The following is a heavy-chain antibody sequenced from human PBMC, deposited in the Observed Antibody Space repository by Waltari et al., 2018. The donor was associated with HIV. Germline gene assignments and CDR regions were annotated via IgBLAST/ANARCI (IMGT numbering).Heavy chain of an antibody. D-gene: IGHD2-15*01. V-gene: IGHV5-51*01. J-gene: IGHJ6*02. CDR1: GYNFDQYW. Sequence: EVQLVQSGAEVKKPGESLKISCKGSGYNFDQYWISWGRQMPGKGLEWMGIIYPGDSDTRYSPSFQGQVTFSADKSITTAYLQWSNLKASDTAMYYCARHGVVDGNDSYGMDVWGQGTTVTVSS. CDR2: IYPGDSDT. CDR3: ARHGVVDGNDSYGMDV.